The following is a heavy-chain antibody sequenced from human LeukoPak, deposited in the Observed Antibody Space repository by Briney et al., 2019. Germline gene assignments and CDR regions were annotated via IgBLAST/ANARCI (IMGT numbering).Heavy chain of an antibody. D-gene: IGHD4-17*01. CDR3: ASAPLNGDYFDY. Sequence: GGSLRLSCAASGFTFSSYSMNWVRQAPGKGLEWISYISSSSSTIYYADSVKGRFTISRDNAKNSLYLQMNSLRDEDTAVYYCASAPLNGDYFDYWGQGTLVTVSS. J-gene: IGHJ4*02. CDR2: ISSSSSTI. V-gene: IGHV3-48*02. CDR1: GFTFSSYS.